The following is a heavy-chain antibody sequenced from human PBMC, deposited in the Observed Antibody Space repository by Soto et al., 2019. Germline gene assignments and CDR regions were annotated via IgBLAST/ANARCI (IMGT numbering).Heavy chain of an antibody. Sequence: QVQLQESGPGLVKPSETLSLTCTVSGDSISSFYWTWIRQPPGKGLERDGYIFSSDSTNYNPSRQGLVTMSVDTSETQFSLKLTSVTAADTSVYYCARVGYCSSAPSSPIGYFESWGQGTLVTVSS. D-gene: IGHD2-2*01. CDR3: ARVGYCSSAPSSPIGYFES. CDR2: IFSSDST. CDR1: GDSISSFY. V-gene: IGHV4-59*01. J-gene: IGHJ4*02.